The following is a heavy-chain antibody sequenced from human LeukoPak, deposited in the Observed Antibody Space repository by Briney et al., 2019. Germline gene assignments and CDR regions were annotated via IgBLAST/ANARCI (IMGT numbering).Heavy chain of an antibody. CDR1: GGSISSSSYY. D-gene: IGHD3-9*01. CDR3: AEGRYFDWLDDAFDI. Sequence: SETLSLTCTVSGGSISSSSYYWGWIRQPPGKGLELIGSIYYSGSTYYNPSLKSRVTISVDTSKNQFSLKLSSVTAADTAVYYCAEGRYFDWLDDAFDIWGQGTMVTVSS. V-gene: IGHV4-39*01. CDR2: IYYSGST. J-gene: IGHJ3*02.